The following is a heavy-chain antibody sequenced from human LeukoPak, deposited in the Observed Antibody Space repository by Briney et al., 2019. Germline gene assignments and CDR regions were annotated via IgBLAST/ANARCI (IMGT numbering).Heavy chain of an antibody. CDR1: GGSISSYY. CDR3: ARGKYSSSD. CDR2: IYYSGST. D-gene: IGHD6-6*01. V-gene: IGHV4-59*01. J-gene: IGHJ4*02. Sequence: SETLSLTCTVSGGSISSYYWSWIRQPPGKGLEWFGYIYYSGSTNYNPSLKSRVTISVDTSKNQFSLKQSSVTAADTAVYYCARGKYSSSDWGQGTLVTVSS.